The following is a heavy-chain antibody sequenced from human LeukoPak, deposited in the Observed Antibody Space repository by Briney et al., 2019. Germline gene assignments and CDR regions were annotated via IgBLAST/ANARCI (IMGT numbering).Heavy chain of an antibody. CDR1: GGSFSGYY. V-gene: IGHV4-34*01. J-gene: IGHJ6*02. CDR3: ARGPPAKPGTGYYYGMDV. D-gene: IGHD2-2*01. Sequence: SETLSLTCAVYGGSFSGYYWSWIRQPPGKGLEWIGEINHSGSTDYNPSLKSRVTISVDMSKNQFSLKLSSVTAADTAVYYCARGPPAKPGTGYYYGMDVWGQGTTVTVSS. CDR2: INHSGST.